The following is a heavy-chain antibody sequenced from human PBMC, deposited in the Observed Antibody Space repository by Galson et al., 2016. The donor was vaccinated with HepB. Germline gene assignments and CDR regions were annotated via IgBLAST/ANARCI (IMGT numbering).Heavy chain of an antibody. D-gene: IGHD1-7*01. CDR2: ISSSSNFI. Sequence: SLRLSCAASGFTFDDYIMYWVRQTPGKGLEWVSSISSSSNFIYYADSVKGRFTISRDNAKNSLYLQMNSLRAEDTAVYYCATYNWNYLSNYYYYYGLDVWGQGATVTVSS. V-gene: IGHV3-21*01. CDR3: ATYNWNYLSNYYYYYGLDV. J-gene: IGHJ6*02. CDR1: GFTFDDYI.